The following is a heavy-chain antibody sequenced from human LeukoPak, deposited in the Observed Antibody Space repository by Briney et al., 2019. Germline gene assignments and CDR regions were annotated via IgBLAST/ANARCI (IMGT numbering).Heavy chain of an antibody. D-gene: IGHD6-13*01. J-gene: IGHJ4*02. Sequence: GGSLRLSCAASGFTFSSYWMSWVRQAPGKGLEWVANIKQDGSEKYYVDSVKGRFTISRDNAKNSLYLQMNSLRAEDTAVYYCAKDQLSLVGSGPGFDYWGQGTLVTVSS. CDR2: IKQDGSEK. V-gene: IGHV3-7*03. CDR1: GFTFSSYW. CDR3: AKDQLSLVGSGPGFDY.